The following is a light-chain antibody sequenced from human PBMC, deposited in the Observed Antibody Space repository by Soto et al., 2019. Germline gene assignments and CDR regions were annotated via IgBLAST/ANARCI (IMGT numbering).Light chain of an antibody. V-gene: IGKV1-5*01. CDR2: HAS. J-gene: IGKJ1*01. CDR3: QQYYSYPRT. Sequence: IQRTQSPSTLPSSLGDRVTITCRASQSISNWLAWYQQKPGTAPKLLIYHASSLESGVPSRFSGSGSGTEFTLTISCLQSEDFATYYCQQYYSYPRTFGQGTKVDIK. CDR1: QSISNW.